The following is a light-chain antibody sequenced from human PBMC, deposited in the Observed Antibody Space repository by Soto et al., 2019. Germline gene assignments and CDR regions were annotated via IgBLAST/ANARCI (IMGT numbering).Light chain of an antibody. J-gene: IGLJ1*01. CDR1: SSNIGAGYD. Sequence: QSVLTQPPSVPGAPGQRVTISCTGSSSNIGAGYDVHWYQQLPGTAPKLLIYGNSNRPSGVPDRFSGSKSGTSASLAITGLQAEDEADYYCQSYDSTNYVFGTGTKLTVL. CDR3: QSYDSTNYV. CDR2: GNS. V-gene: IGLV1-40*01.